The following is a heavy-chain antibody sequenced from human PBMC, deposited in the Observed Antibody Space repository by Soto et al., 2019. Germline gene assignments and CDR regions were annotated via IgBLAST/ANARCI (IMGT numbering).Heavy chain of an antibody. V-gene: IGHV4-34*01. CDR1: GGSFSGYY. D-gene: IGHD3-3*01. CDR2: INHSGST. Sequence: LETLSLTCAVYGGSFSGYYWSWIRQPPGKGLEWIGEINHSGSTNYNPSLKSRVTISVDTSKNQFSLKLSSVTAADTAVYYCARRLIGVGVDYLKQTTLREIWFDPWGDGTLVTVSS. CDR3: ARRLIGVGVDYLKQTTLREIWFDP. J-gene: IGHJ5*02.